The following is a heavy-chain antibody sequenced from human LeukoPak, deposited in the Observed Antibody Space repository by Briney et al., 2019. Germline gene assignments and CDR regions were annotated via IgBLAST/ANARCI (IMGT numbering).Heavy chain of an antibody. V-gene: IGHV1-18*01. Sequence: LRASVKVSCKAAGYNYNTYSIAWVRQAPGEGLEWMGWISAHNGNTNYAQNFQDRVTMTIDTSTSTGYMELRSLASDDTAVYYCASRQLERQAHYYMDVWGKGTTVFVSS. CDR3: ASRQLERQAHYYMDV. CDR1: GYNYNTYS. CDR2: ISAHNGNT. D-gene: IGHD1-1*01. J-gene: IGHJ6*03.